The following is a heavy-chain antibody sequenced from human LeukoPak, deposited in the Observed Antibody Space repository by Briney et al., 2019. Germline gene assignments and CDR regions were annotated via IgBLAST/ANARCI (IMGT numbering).Heavy chain of an antibody. J-gene: IGHJ4*02. Sequence: SSETLSLTCTVSGGSISSYYWSWIRQPPGEGVEWIGYIYYSGSTNYNTSLKSRVTISVDTSKNQFSLQLSSVTAADTAVYYCARVPYGGNSPFDYWGQGTLVTVSS. D-gene: IGHD4-23*01. V-gene: IGHV4-59*13. CDR3: ARVPYGGNSPFDY. CDR1: GGSISSYY. CDR2: IYYSGST.